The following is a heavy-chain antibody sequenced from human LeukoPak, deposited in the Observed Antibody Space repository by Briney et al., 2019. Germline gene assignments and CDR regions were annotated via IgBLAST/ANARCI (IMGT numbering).Heavy chain of an antibody. CDR1: GGSFSGYY. CDR3: ARESLLRSHAFDI. J-gene: IGHJ3*02. D-gene: IGHD3-10*01. V-gene: IGHV4-34*01. CDR2: INHSGST. Sequence: PSETLSLTCAVYGGSFSGYYWSWIRQPPGKGLEWIGEINHSGSTNYNPSLKSRVTISVDTSKNQFSLKLSSVTAADTAVYYCARESLLRSHAFDIWGQGTIVTVSS.